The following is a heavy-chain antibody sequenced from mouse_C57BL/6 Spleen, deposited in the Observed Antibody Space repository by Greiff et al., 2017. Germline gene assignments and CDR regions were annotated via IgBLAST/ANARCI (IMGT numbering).Heavy chain of an antibody. D-gene: IGHD1-1*01. Sequence: EVQVVESGGGLVKPGGSLKLSCAASGFTFSSYAMSWVRQTPEKRLEWVATISDGGSYTYYPDNVKGRFTISRDNAKNNLYLQMSHLKSEDTAMYYCARDRITTVVATGYFDVWGTGTTVTVSS. CDR2: ISDGGSYT. CDR1: GFTFSSYA. J-gene: IGHJ1*03. V-gene: IGHV5-4*01. CDR3: ARDRITTVVATGYFDV.